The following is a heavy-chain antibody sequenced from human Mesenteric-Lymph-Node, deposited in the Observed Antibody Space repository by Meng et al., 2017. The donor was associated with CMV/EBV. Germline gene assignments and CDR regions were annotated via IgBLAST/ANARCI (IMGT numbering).Heavy chain of an antibody. CDR1: GFTFSNYD. CDR2: IRSDGNKI. D-gene: IGHD6-19*01. CDR3: ARAPFPGGWYDY. J-gene: IGHJ4*02. Sequence: GSLKISCAASGFTFSNYDMQWVRQAPGKGLEWVAFIRSDGNKINYADSVKGRFTISRDNAKNSLYLQMNSLRAEDTAVYYCARAPFPGGWYDYWGQGTLVTVSS. V-gene: IGHV3-30*02.